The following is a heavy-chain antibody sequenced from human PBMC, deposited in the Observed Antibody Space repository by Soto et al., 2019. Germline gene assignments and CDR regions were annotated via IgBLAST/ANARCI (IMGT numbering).Heavy chain of an antibody. J-gene: IGHJ4*02. Sequence: EVQLLESGGGLVQPGGSLRLSCAASGFFFSSYAMSWVRQAPGKGLEWVSGIGGSGGYKSYADSVKGRFTISRDNSKNTLYLQMESLGAEDTAVYYYAKDAAMVSSTFNYFDYWGQGTLVAVSS. CDR2: IGGSGGYK. D-gene: IGHD6-13*01. V-gene: IGHV3-23*01. CDR1: GFFFSSYA. CDR3: AKDAAMVSSTFNYFDY.